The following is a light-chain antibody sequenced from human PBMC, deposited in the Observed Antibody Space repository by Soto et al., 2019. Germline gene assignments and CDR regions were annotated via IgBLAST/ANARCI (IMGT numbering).Light chain of an antibody. V-gene: IGLV2-14*01. J-gene: IGLJ1*01. CDR2: EVT. CDR3: SSYTTTSTYV. CDR1: SSDVGGYDY. Sequence: QSVLTQPASVSGSPGQSITISCTGTSSDVGGYDYVSWYQHHPGKAPKFMIYEVTNRPSGVSHRFSGSKSGNTASLTISGLQAEDVADYYCSSYTTTSTYVSATGTKVTVL.